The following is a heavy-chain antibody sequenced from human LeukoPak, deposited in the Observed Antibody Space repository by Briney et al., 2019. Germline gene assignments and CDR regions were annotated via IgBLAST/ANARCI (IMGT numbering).Heavy chain of an antibody. CDR3: ARVIGSYGDSAY. D-gene: IGHD4-17*01. CDR2: ITSSSSST. V-gene: IGHV3-48*04. J-gene: IGHJ4*02. CDR1: GFTFSSFS. Sequence: PGGYLRLSCAASGFTFSSFSMNWVRQAPGKGLEWISYITSSSSSTYYADSVKGRFTISRDNAKNSLYLQMNSLRAEDTAVYYCARVIGSYGDSAYWGQGTLVTVSS.